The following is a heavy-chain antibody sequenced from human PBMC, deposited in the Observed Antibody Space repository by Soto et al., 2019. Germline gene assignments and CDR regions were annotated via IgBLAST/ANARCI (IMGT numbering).Heavy chain of an antibody. CDR2: IKSKTDGGTT. D-gene: IGHD3-10*01. J-gene: IGHJ4*02. V-gene: IGHV3-15*01. CDR1: GFTFSNAW. CDR3: TTDLWFGELLRY. Sequence: EVPLVESGGGLVQPGGSLRLSCAASGFTFSNAWMSWVRQAPGKGLEWVGRIKSKTDGGTTDYAAPVKGRFTISRDDSKNTLYLQMNSLKTEDTAVYYCTTDLWFGELLRYWGQGTLVTVSS.